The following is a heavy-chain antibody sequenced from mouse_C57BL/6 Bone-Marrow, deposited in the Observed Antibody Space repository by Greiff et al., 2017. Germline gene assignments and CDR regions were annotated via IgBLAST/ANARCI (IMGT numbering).Heavy chain of an antibody. V-gene: IGHV5-6*02. J-gene: IGHJ2*01. CDR3: ARHWIYDGYYGDY. Sequence: DVMLVESGGDLVKPGGSLKLSCAASGFTFSSYGMSWVRQTPDKRLEWVATISSGGSYTYYPDSVKGRFTISRDNAKNTLYLQMSSLKSEDTAMYYCARHWIYDGYYGDYWGQGTTLTVSS. CDR1: GFTFSSYG. D-gene: IGHD2-3*01. CDR2: ISSGGSYT.